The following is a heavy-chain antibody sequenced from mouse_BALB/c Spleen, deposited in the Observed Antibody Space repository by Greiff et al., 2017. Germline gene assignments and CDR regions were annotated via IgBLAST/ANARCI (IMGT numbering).Heavy chain of an antibody. CDR2: IYPGNSDT. D-gene: IGHD1-1*01. CDR3: TRHYYGSPYAMDY. CDR1: GYTFTSYW. Sequence: EVQLQQSGTVLARPGASVKMSCKASGYTFTSYWMHWVKQRPGQGLEWIGAIYPGNSDTSYNQKFKGKAKLTAVTSTSTAYMELSSLTNEDSAVYYCTRHYYGSPYAMDYWGQGTSVTDSS. J-gene: IGHJ4*01. V-gene: IGHV1-5*01.